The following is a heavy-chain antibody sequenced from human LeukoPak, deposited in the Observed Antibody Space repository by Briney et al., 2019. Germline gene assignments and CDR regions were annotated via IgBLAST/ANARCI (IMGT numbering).Heavy chain of an antibody. Sequence: SVKVSCKASGGTFSSYAIGWVRQAPGQGLEWMGGIIPIFGTANYAQKFQGRVTITADESTSTAYMELSSLRSEDTAVYYCAREPPLGYCSSTSCFDPWGQGTLVTVSS. V-gene: IGHV1-69*01. D-gene: IGHD2-2*01. CDR2: IIPIFGTA. CDR3: AREPPLGYCSSTSCFDP. J-gene: IGHJ5*02. CDR1: GGTFSSYA.